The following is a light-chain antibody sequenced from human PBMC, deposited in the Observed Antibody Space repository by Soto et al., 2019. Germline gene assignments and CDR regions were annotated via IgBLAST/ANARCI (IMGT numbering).Light chain of an antibody. CDR3: QQDITYPYA. V-gene: IGKV1-5*03. Sequence: DIQMTQSPSTLSASVGDRVTITCRASQSTSTWLAWYQQRPGKTPKLLISEASKLESGVPSRFSGSSSGTEFTLTISSLQPDDFATYYCQQDITYPYAFGQGTKVEIK. CDR2: EAS. J-gene: IGKJ1*01. CDR1: QSTSTW.